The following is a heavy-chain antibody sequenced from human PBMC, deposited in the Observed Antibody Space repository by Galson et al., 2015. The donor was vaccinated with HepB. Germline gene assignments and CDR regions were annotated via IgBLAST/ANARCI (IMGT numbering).Heavy chain of an antibody. D-gene: IGHD2-15*01. CDR1: GYSIIAYH. CDR3: AREGEDKVRLLVFFDY. J-gene: IGHJ4*02. V-gene: IGHV1-2*02. CDR2: INPNSGVT. Sequence: SVTVSCKVSGYSIIAYHVHWVRQAPGQGLEWMGRINPNSGVTNYAQKFQGMITMTTDTSISTVYMELSRLRSDDTAVYYCAREGEDKVRLLVFFDYWGQGTLVTVSS.